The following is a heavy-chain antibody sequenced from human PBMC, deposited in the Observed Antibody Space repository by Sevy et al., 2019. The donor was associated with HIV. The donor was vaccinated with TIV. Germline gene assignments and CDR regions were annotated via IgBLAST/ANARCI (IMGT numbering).Heavy chain of an antibody. CDR1: GFTFNIYS. Sequence: GGSLRLSCAASGFTFNIYSMSWVRQTPGKGLEWVATLSFGCGKINHADSVKGRFTMSRDDSKKTVYLEMNSLRAEDTAVYYSAREGCTRPHDHWGQGTLVTVSS. CDR3: AREGCTRPHDH. D-gene: IGHD2-8*01. CDR2: LSFGCGKI. V-gene: IGHV3-23*01. J-gene: IGHJ4*02.